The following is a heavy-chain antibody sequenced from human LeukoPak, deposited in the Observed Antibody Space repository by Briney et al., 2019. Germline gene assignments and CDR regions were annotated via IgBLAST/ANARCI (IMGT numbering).Heavy chain of an antibody. CDR1: GFTFSSYA. V-gene: IGHV3-30-3*01. D-gene: IGHD2-2*01. Sequence: PGGSLRLSCAASGFTFSSYAMHWVRQAPGKGLEWVAVISYDGSNKYYADSVKGRFTISRDNSKNTLYLQMNSLRAEDTAVYYCARDSPSLEDAFDIWGQGTTVTVSS. CDR3: ARDSPSLEDAFDI. CDR2: ISYDGSNK. J-gene: IGHJ3*02.